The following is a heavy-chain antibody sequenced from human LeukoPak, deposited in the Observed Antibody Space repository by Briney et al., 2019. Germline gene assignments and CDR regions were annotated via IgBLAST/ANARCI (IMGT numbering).Heavy chain of an antibody. CDR1: GFTFTTYG. Sequence: GGSLRLSCAASGFTFTTYGIHCVRQAPGKGLEWVAVIWPDGSIKYYADSVKGRFTISRDDSKNTLYLQMNSLRAEDTAVYYCARAVGPYDYWGQGTLVTVSS. CDR3: ARAVGPYDY. J-gene: IGHJ4*02. CDR2: IWPDGSIK. D-gene: IGHD3-16*01. V-gene: IGHV3-33*01.